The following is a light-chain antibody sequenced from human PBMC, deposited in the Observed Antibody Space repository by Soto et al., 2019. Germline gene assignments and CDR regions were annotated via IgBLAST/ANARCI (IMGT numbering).Light chain of an antibody. CDR3: QQFYSFPLT. J-gene: IGKJ3*01. CDR1: QSVLYSSNNK. Sequence: DIVMTQSPDSLAVSLGERATINCKSSQSVLYSSNNKLAWYQQKPGQPPKLLIYWASTRESGVPDRFSGSGSGKDFTLTISSLQAEDVAVYYCQQFYSFPLTFGRGTKVDI. V-gene: IGKV4-1*01. CDR2: WAS.